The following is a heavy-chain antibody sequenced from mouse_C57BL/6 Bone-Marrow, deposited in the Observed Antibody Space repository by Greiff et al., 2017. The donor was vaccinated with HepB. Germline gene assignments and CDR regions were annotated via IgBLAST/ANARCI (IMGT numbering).Heavy chain of an antibody. D-gene: IGHD3-3*01. J-gene: IGHJ3*01. CDR2: IDPSDGYT. CDR3: ASGADRFVY. V-gene: IGHV1-50*01. CDR1: GYTFTSYW. Sequence: VQLQQPGAELVKPGASVKLSCKASGYTFTSYWMQWVKQRPGQGLEWIGEIDPSDGYTNYNQKFKGKATLTVDTSSSTAYMQLSSLTSEACAVYYFASGADRFVYWGQETLVTVSA.